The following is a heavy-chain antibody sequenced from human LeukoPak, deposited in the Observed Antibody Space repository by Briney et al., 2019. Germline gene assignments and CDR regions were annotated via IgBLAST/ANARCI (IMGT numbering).Heavy chain of an antibody. V-gene: IGHV1-46*01. CDR2: INPSDGST. CDR1: GYTFTSYY. CDR3: ARDDYGDYEMANFDY. D-gene: IGHD4-17*01. J-gene: IGHJ4*02. Sequence: ASVKVSCKASGYTFTSYYMHWARQAPGQGLEWMGIINPSDGSTSYAQKFQGRVTMTRDTSTSTVYMELSSLRSEDTAVYYCARDDYGDYEMANFDYWGQGTLVTVSP.